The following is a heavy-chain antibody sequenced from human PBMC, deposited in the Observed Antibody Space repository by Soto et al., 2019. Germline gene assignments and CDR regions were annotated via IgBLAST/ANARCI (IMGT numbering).Heavy chain of an antibody. V-gene: IGHV3-21*01. CDR2: ISSSSSYI. CDR1: GFTFSSYS. Sequence: GGYLRLSCAASGFTFSSYSMNWVRQAPGKGLEWVSSISSSSSYIYYADSVKGRSTISRDNAKNSLYLQMKSLRAEDTAVYCCTRDRWNRKYCRSASCYLNYYGMDVWGQGTTVTVSS. J-gene: IGHJ6*02. CDR3: TRDRWNRKYCRSASCYLNYYGMDV. D-gene: IGHD2-2*01.